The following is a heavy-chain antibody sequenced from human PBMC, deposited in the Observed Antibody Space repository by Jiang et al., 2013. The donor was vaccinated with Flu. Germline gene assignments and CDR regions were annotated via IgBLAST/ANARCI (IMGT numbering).Heavy chain of an antibody. V-gene: IGHV4-39*07. D-gene: IGHD2/OR15-2a*01. CDR3: ARLLRRSPYYMDV. CDR2: IYYSGST. CDR1: GGSISSSSYY. Sequence: GLVKPSETLSLTCTVSGGSISSSSYYWGWIRQPPGKGLEWIGSIYYSGSTYYNPSLKSRVTISVDTSKNQFSLKLSSVTAADTAVHYCARLLRRSPYYMDVWGKGTTVTVSS. J-gene: IGHJ6*03.